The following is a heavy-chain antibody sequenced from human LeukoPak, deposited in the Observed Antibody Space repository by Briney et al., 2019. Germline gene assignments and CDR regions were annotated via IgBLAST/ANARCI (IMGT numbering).Heavy chain of an antibody. CDR3: AKIAAAGPGYLDY. V-gene: IGHV3-23*01. CDR1: GFTFSSYA. D-gene: IGHD6-13*01. J-gene: IGHJ4*02. Sequence: PGGSLRLSCAASGFTFSSYAMSWVRQAPGKGLEWVSAISGSGGSTYYADSVKGRFTISRDTSKNTLYLQMNSLRAEDTAIYYCAKIAAAGPGYLDYWGQGTLVTVSS. CDR2: ISGSGGST.